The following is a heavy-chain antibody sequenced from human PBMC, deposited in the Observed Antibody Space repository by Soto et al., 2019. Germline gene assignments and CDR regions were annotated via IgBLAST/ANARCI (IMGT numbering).Heavy chain of an antibody. J-gene: IGHJ5*02. CDR1: GGSISSYY. Sequence: SETLSLTXTVSGGSISSYYWSWIRQPPGKGLEWIGYIYYSGSTNYNPSLKSRVTISVDTSKNQFSLKLSSVTAADTAAYYCARDPFGSNWFDPWGQGTLVTVSS. CDR2: IYYSGST. CDR3: ARDPFGSNWFDP. V-gene: IGHV4-59*01. D-gene: IGHD3-16*01.